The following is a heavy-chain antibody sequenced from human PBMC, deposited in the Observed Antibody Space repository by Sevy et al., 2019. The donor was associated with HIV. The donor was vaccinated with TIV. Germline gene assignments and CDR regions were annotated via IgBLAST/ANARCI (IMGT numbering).Heavy chain of an antibody. V-gene: IGHV3-23*01. J-gene: IGHJ5*02. Sequence: GGSLRLSCAASGFTFSSYAMSWVRQAPGKGLEWVSAISGSGGSTYYADSVKGRFTISRENSKNTLYLQMNSLRADDTAVYYYAKVRNNGRPFDPWGQGTLVTVSS. CDR2: ISGSGGST. CDR3: AKVRNNGRPFDP. CDR1: GFTFSSYA. D-gene: IGHD2-8*01.